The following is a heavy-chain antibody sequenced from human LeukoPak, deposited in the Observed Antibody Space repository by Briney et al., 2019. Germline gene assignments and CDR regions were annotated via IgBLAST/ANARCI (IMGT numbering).Heavy chain of an antibody. CDR2: ISGSGGST. J-gene: IGHJ4*02. Sequence: GGSLRLSCAASGFTFSSYAMSWVRQAPGEGLEWVSAISGSGGSTYYADSVKGRFTISRDNSKNTLYLQMNSLRAEDTAVYYCAKDLWGSYQRSSYFDYWGQGTLVTVSS. D-gene: IGHD1-26*01. V-gene: IGHV3-23*01. CDR3: AKDLWGSYQRSSYFDY. CDR1: GFTFSSYA.